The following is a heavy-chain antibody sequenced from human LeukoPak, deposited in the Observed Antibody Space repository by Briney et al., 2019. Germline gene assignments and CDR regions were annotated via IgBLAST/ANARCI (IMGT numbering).Heavy chain of an antibody. Sequence: PGGSLRLSCAASGFTFSSYAMSWVRQAPGKGLEWVSAISGSGGSTYYAGSVKGRFTISRDNSKNTLYLQMNSLRAEDTAVYYCAKDHPILTGYYGPNYFDYWGQGTLVTVSS. CDR3: AKDHPILTGYYGPNYFDY. CDR2: ISGSGGST. J-gene: IGHJ4*02. CDR1: GFTFSSYA. V-gene: IGHV3-23*01. D-gene: IGHD3-9*01.